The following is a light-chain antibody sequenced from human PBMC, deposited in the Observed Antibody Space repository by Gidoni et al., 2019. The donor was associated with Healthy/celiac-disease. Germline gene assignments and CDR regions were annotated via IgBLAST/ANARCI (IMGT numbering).Light chain of an antibody. CDR3: QQYDNLPLT. Sequence: DIQMTQSPSSLSASVGDRVTITCQASQDISNYLNWYQQKPGKAPKLLLYDASNLETAVPSRFSGSGSGTDFTFTISSLQPEDIATYYFQQYDNLPLTFGGGTKVEIK. CDR2: DAS. CDR1: QDISNY. V-gene: IGKV1-33*01. J-gene: IGKJ4*01.